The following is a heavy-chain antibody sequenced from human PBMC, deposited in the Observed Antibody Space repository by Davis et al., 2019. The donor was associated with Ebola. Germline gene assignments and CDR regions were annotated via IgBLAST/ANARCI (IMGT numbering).Heavy chain of an antibody. J-gene: IGHJ2*01. CDR1: GGSFSGYY. CDR2: INHSGST. V-gene: IGHV4-34*01. Sequence: SETLSLTCAVSGGSFSGYYWSWIRQPPGKGLEWIGEINHSGSTNYNPSSKSRVTISVDTSKNQSSLKFSSVTAADTAVYYCARGRVAVAGISLYGYYDLWGRGTLVTVSS. D-gene: IGHD6-19*01. CDR3: ARGRVAVAGISLYGYYDL.